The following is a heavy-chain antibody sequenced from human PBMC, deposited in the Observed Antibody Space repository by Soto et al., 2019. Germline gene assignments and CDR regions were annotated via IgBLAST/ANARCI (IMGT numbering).Heavy chain of an antibody. CDR3: ARDLISYSHYDLNWRDP. Sequence: QVQLVQSGAEVKKPGASVMLSCKTSGYTFTNHGISWVRQAPGQGLEWMGWISTSNGKTDYTQKLQGRLTLTTDTAXRXRYMQLSNLRSDDTAVYYCARDLISYSHYDLNWRDPRRQGTLVTVSS. CDR1: GYTFTNHG. D-gene: IGHD6-13*01. J-gene: IGHJ5*02. V-gene: IGHV1-18*01. CDR2: ISTSNGKT.